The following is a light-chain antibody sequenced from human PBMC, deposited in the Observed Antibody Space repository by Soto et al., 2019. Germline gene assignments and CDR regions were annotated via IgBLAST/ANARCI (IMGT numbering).Light chain of an antibody. CDR2: SND. J-gene: IGLJ1*01. Sequence: QSVLTQPPSASGTPGQRVTISCSGSSSNIRSYTVNWYKQVPGTAPKLLIYSNDRRPSRVPDRFSGSKSGTSASLAISGLQSEDEAEYYCAAWDDSLNGYVFGTGTKLTVL. CDR3: AAWDDSLNGYV. V-gene: IGLV1-44*01. CDR1: SSNIRSYT.